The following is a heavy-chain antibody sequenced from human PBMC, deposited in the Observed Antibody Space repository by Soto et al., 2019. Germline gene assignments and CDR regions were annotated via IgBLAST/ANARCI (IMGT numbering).Heavy chain of an antibody. CDR3: ARHRYSYGVYYFDY. D-gene: IGHD5-18*01. J-gene: IGHJ4*02. V-gene: IGHV4-59*08. CDR1: GGSISSYY. Sequence: SETLSLTCTVSGGSISSYYWRWIRQPPGKGLEWIGYIYYSGSTNYNPSLTSRVTISVDTSKNQFSLKLSSVTAADTAVYYCARHRYSYGVYYFDYWGQGTLVTVSS. CDR2: IYYSGST.